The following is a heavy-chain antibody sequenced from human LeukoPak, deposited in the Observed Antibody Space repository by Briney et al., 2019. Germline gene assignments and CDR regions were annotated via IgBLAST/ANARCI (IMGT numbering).Heavy chain of an antibody. CDR1: GGSFSDYY. CDR3: ARETMVRGVLYYYYMDV. CDR2: INHSGST. Sequence: SETLSRTCAVYGGSFSDYYWSWIRQPPGKGLEWIGEINHSGSTNYSTSLKSRVTISVDTSKNQFSLKLSSVTAADTAVYYCARETMVRGVLYYYYMDVWGKGSTVTVSS. V-gene: IGHV4-34*01. D-gene: IGHD3-10*01. J-gene: IGHJ6*03.